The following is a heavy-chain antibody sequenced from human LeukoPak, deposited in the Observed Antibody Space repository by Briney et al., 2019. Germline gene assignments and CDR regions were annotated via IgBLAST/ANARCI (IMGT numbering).Heavy chain of an antibody. Sequence: PGGSLRLSCAASGFTFSSYSMNWVRQAPGKGLEWVSSISSSSSYIYYADPVKGRFTISRDNAKNSLYLQMNSLRAEDTGVYYCASYCSGGSCYSADFDYWGQGTLVTVSS. V-gene: IGHV3-21*01. D-gene: IGHD2-15*01. CDR3: ASYCSGGSCYSADFDY. CDR2: ISSSSSYI. J-gene: IGHJ4*02. CDR1: GFTFSSYS.